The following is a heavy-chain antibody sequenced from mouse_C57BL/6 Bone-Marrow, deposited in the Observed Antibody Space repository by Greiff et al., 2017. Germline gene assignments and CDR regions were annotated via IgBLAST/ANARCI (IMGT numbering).Heavy chain of an antibody. Sequence: VQLQQSGPELVKPGASVKISCKASGYSFTSYYIHWVKQRPGQGLEWIGWIYPGSGNTKYNEKFKGKATLTADTSSSTAYMQLSSLTSEDSAVYYCARWGTVVAPYAMDYWGQGTSVTVSS. CDR2: IYPGSGNT. D-gene: IGHD1-1*01. V-gene: IGHV1-66*01. J-gene: IGHJ4*01. CDR3: ARWGTVVAPYAMDY. CDR1: GYSFTSYY.